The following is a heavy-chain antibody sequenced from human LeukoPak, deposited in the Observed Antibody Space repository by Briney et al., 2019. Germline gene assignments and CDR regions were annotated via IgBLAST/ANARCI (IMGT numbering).Heavy chain of an antibody. Sequence: PSETLSLTCTVSGGSISSYYWSWIRQPPGKGLEWIGYIYYSGSTNYNPSLKSRVTISVKTSKNQFSLKLSSVTAADTAVYYCAGGKNYKPIFDYWGQGTLVTVSS. CDR2: IYYSGST. CDR3: AGGKNYKPIFDY. D-gene: IGHD3-10*01. V-gene: IGHV4-59*01. J-gene: IGHJ4*02. CDR1: GGSISSYY.